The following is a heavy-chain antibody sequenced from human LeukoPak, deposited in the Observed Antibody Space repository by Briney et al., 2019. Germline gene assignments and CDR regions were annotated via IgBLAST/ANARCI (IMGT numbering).Heavy chain of an antibody. V-gene: IGHV3-33*01. CDR1: GFTFSSYG. CDR3: ARESGDSSGYYYATEYDY. D-gene: IGHD3-22*01. J-gene: IGHJ4*02. Sequence: PGGSLRLSCAASGFTFSSYGMHWVRQAPGKGLECVAVIWYDGSNKYYADSVKGRFTISRDNSKNTLYLQMNSLRAEDTAVYYCARESGDSSGYYYATEYDYWGQGTLVTVSS. CDR2: IWYDGSNK.